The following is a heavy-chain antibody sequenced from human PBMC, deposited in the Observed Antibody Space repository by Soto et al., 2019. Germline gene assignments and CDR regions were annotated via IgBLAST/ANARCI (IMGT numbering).Heavy chain of an antibody. Sequence: EVQLLESGGGLVQPGGSLRLSCAASGFTFSSYAMSWVRQAPGKGLEWVSAISGSGGSTYYADPVKGRFTISRDNSKNTLYLQMNSLRAEDTAVYYCAKDPGLYCSSTSCYLGGDAFDIWGQGTMVTVSS. J-gene: IGHJ3*02. D-gene: IGHD2-2*01. CDR2: ISGSGGST. CDR1: GFTFSSYA. CDR3: AKDPGLYCSSTSCYLGGDAFDI. V-gene: IGHV3-23*01.